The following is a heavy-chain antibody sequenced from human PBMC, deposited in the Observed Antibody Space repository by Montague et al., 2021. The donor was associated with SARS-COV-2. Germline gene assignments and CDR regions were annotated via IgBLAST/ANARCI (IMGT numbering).Heavy chain of an antibody. D-gene: IGHD2-15*01. CDR2: IYYSGST. Sequence: SETLSLTCTVSGGSISSYYWSWIRQPPGKGLEWIGYIYYSGSTNXNPSLKSRVTISVDTSKNQFSLKLSSVTAADTAVYYCARRSLGYCSGGSCYSAFDPWGQGILATVSS. CDR3: ARRSLGYCSGGSCYSAFDP. CDR1: GGSISSYY. J-gene: IGHJ5*02. V-gene: IGHV4-59*01.